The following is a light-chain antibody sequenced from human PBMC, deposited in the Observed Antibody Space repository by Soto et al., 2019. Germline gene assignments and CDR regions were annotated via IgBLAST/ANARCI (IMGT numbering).Light chain of an antibody. V-gene: IGKV3-20*01. Sequence: EIVLTQSPGTLSLSLGERATLSCRASQSVSNNYLAWYQQKPGQAPRLLIYGASSRATGIPDRFSGSGFGTDFTLTISRLEPEDFAVYYCQQYGSSPPITFGQGTRLEIK. CDR3: QQYGSSPPIT. J-gene: IGKJ5*01. CDR2: GAS. CDR1: QSVSNNY.